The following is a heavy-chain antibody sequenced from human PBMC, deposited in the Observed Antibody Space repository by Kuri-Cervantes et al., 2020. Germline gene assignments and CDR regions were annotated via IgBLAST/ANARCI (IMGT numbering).Heavy chain of an antibody. CDR3: ARYTRYSSSWSRFNWFDP. V-gene: IGHV3-11*01. CDR1: GFTFSDYY. CDR2: ISSSGSTI. J-gene: IGHJ5*02. D-gene: IGHD6-13*01. Sequence: GGSLRLCCAASGFTFSDYYMSWIRQAPGKGLEWVSYISSSGSTIYYADSVKGRFTISRDNAKNSLYLQINSLRAEDTAVYYCARYTRYSSSWSRFNWFDPWGQGTLVTVSS.